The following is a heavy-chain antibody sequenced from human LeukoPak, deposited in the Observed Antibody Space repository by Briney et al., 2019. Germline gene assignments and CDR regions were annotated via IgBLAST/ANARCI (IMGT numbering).Heavy chain of an antibody. J-gene: IGHJ3*02. CDR3: ARLTISFAFDI. CDR1: GGSFSGYY. Sequence: PSETLSLTCAVYGGSFSGYYWSWIRQPPGKGLEWIGEINHSGSTNYNPSLKSRVTISVDTSKNQFSLKLSSVTAADTAVYYCARLTISFAFDIWGQGTMVTVSS. V-gene: IGHV4-34*01. CDR2: INHSGST. D-gene: IGHD3-3*01.